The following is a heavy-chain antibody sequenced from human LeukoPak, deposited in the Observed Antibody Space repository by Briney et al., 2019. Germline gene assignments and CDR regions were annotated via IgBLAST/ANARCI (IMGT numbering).Heavy chain of an antibody. V-gene: IGHV3-11*01. J-gene: IGHJ3*02. CDR3: VREGASGTAFDI. CDR1: GFTFSDFY. CDR2: ITSSGDTI. D-gene: IGHD1-26*01. Sequence: PGGSLRLSCAASGFTFSDFYMSWVRQAPGKGLEWLSYITSSGDTIYHADSVKGRFTVSRDNARNSLYLQMKSLSAEDTAVYYCVREGASGTAFDIWGLGTMVTVSS.